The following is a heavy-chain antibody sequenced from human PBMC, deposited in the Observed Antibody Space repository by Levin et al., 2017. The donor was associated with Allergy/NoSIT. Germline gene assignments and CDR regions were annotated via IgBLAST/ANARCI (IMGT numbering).Heavy chain of an antibody. V-gene: IGHV4-4*07. CDR2: ISATGGT. Sequence: SETLSLTCTVSSGSINNYFWSWIRQPAGKGLQWIGHISATGGTGYNPSLKNRVSMSVDTSNNQFSLKVTSVTAADTAIYYCARHLYDYGNYHYFDSWGQGTPVTVSS. CDR3: ARHLYDYGNYHYFDS. J-gene: IGHJ4*02. D-gene: IGHD4-11*01. CDR1: SGSINNYF.